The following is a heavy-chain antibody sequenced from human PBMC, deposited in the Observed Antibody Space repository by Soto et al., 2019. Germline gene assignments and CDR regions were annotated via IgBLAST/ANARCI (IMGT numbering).Heavy chain of an antibody. CDR3: VRRHVSATGIDWFDP. CDR2: INAANGDT. Sequence: WASVKVSCKASGYTFTSYGIHWVRQAPGQRLEWMGWINAANGDTKYSPKFQGRVTITRDTSASTAYMELSSLGSEDTAVYYCVRRHVSATGIDWFDPWGQGTLVTVSS. J-gene: IGHJ5*02. V-gene: IGHV1-3*01. D-gene: IGHD6-13*01. CDR1: GYTFTSYG.